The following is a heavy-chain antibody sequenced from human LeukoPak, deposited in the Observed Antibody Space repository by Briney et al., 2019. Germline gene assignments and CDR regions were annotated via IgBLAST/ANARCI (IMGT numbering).Heavy chain of an antibody. J-gene: IGHJ5*02. CDR2: IFYTGSA. V-gene: IGHV4-59*08. D-gene: IGHD2-2*01. Sequence: SETLSLTCTVSGGSMSDYYWSWVRQPPGKGPEWIGYIFYTGSANYNPSLTSRVAMSVDTSKNQFSLKLSSVTAADTAVYYCARQYQSDGFDPWGQGTLVTVSS. CDR3: ARQYQSDGFDP. CDR1: GGSMSDYY.